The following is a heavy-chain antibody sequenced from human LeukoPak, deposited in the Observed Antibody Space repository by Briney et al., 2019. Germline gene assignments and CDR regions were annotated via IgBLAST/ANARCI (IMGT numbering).Heavy chain of an antibody. D-gene: IGHD1-14*01. V-gene: IGHV1-2*02. CDR1: GYTFTGYY. CDR2: LNPKTGDT. CDR3: ARATAENDH. J-gene: IGHJ4*02. Sequence: ASVKVSCKASGYTFTGYYLHWVRQAPGQGLEWMGWLNPKTGDTRSAQKFQGRVTMTRDTSISTFNMELSRLISDDTAVYYCARATAENDHWGQGTLVTVSS.